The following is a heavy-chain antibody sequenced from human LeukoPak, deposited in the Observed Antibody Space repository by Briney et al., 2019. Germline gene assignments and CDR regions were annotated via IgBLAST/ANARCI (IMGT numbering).Heavy chain of an antibody. Sequence: PSETLSLTCTVSGGSISSGSYYWSWIRQPAGKGLEWIGRIYTSGSTNYNPSLKSRVTISVDTSKNQFSLKLSSVTAADTAVYYCARAEILVADDPFDIWGQGTMVTVSS. CDR3: ARAEILVADDPFDI. D-gene: IGHD2-15*01. CDR1: GGSISSGSYY. CDR2: IYTSGST. J-gene: IGHJ3*02. V-gene: IGHV4-61*02.